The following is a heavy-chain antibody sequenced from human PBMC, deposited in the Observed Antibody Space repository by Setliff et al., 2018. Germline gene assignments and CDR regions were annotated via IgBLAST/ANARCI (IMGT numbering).Heavy chain of an antibody. Sequence: SVKVSCKASEATFSSYGISWVRQAPGQGLEWMGGTIPMFGTTEYAQKFQGRLTIITDESTNTAFMQLSSLRSDDTAVYYCVREGVDSRSSTDYRYYMDVWGKGTTVTVPS. D-gene: IGHD3-22*01. V-gene: IGHV1-69*05. CDR3: VREGVDSRSSTDYRYYMDV. CDR2: TIPMFGTT. CDR1: EATFSSYG. J-gene: IGHJ6*03.